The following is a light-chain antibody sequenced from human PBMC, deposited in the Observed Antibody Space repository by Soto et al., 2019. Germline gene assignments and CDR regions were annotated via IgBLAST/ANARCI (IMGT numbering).Light chain of an antibody. CDR2: GAS. J-gene: IGKJ4*01. Sequence: EIVLTQSPGTLSLSPGERATLSCRASQSVSSSYFAWYQQKPGQAPRLLIYGASTRATGIPDRFSGSGSGTDFTLTFSRLEPEDFAVYYCQQYGSSPLTFGGGTKVEIK. V-gene: IGKV3-20*01. CDR3: QQYGSSPLT. CDR1: QSVSSSY.